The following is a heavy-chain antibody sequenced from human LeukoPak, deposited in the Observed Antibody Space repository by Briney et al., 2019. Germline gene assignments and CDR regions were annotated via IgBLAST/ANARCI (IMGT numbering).Heavy chain of an antibody. Sequence: PGGSLRLSCAASGFTVSSNYMSWVRQAPGKGLEWVSVSYSGGSTYYADSVKGRFTISRRNSKNTLYLQMNSLRAEDTAVYYCARNGFVVVPGMDVWGQGTTVTVSS. J-gene: IGHJ6*02. CDR2: SYSGGST. CDR3: ARNGFVVVPGMDV. V-gene: IGHV3-53*04. CDR1: GFTVSSNY. D-gene: IGHD2-2*01.